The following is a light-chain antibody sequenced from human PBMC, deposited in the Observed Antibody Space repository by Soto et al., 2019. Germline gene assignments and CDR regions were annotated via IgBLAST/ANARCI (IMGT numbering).Light chain of an antibody. Sequence: EIVMTQSPATLSVSPGERATLSCRASQSVSSNLAWYQQKPGQAPRLLIYGASTSATGIPARLSGSGSGTEVTLTISSLQSEDFAVYYCQQYNNWPPYTFGQGTKLEIK. CDR3: QQYNNWPPYT. V-gene: IGKV3-15*01. J-gene: IGKJ2*01. CDR2: GAS. CDR1: QSVSSN.